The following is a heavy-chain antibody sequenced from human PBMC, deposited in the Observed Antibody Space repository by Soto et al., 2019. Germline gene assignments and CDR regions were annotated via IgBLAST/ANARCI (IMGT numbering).Heavy chain of an antibody. CDR2: ISYDGSDK. J-gene: IGHJ5*02. CDR1: GFTFTSYG. D-gene: IGHD6-19*01. V-gene: IGHV3-30*18. CDR3: GKFSDIEVPGMGDWFDP. Sequence: QVQLEESGGGVVQPGRSLRLSFKASGFTFTSYGMHWVRQAPGKGLEWVALISYDGSDKLYADSVEGRFTISRDNSKNTVYLQMNSLRIEDTAMYHCGKFSDIEVPGMGDWFDPWGQGTLVTVTS.